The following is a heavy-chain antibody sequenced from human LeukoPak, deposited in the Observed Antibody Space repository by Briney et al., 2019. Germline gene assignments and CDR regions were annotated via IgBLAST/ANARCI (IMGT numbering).Heavy chain of an antibody. CDR2: INAGNGNT. D-gene: IGHD7-27*01. Sequence: GASVTVSCTASGYTFTGYAIQWVRQAPGQRLEWMGWINAGNGNTKYSQKFQGRVTITRDTSANTVYMELSSLRSEDTAVYYCARGPLGRNGDYFDYWGQGTLVTVSS. CDR3: ARGPLGRNGDYFDY. CDR1: GYTFTGYA. J-gene: IGHJ4*02. V-gene: IGHV1-3*01.